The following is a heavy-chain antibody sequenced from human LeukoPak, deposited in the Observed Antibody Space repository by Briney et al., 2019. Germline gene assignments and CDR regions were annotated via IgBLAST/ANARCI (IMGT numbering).Heavy chain of an antibody. CDR1: GFTFSSYA. Sequence: PGGSLRLSCAASGFTFSSYAMHWVRQAPGKGLEWVAVISYDGSNKYYADSVKDRFTISRDNSKNTLYLQMNSLRAEDTAVYYCAPLGGYCSSTSCRFDPWGQGTLVTVSS. J-gene: IGHJ5*02. V-gene: IGHV3-30-3*01. CDR2: ISYDGSNK. D-gene: IGHD2-2*01. CDR3: APLGGYCSSTSCRFDP.